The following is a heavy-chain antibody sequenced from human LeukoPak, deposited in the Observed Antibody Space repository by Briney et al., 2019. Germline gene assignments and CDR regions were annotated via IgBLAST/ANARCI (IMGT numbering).Heavy chain of an antibody. Sequence: ASVNVSCKASGYTFTSYAMNLVRQAPGQGLEWMGWINTNTGNPTYAQGFTGRFVFSLDTSVSTAYLQISSLKAEDTAVYYCARKGLTRGTDYWGQGTLVTVSS. CDR3: ARKGLTRGTDY. V-gene: IGHV7-4-1*02. D-gene: IGHD4-17*01. J-gene: IGHJ4*02. CDR2: INTNTGNP. CDR1: GYTFTSYA.